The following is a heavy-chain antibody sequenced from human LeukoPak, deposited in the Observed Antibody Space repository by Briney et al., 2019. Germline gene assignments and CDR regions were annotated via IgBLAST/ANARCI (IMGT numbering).Heavy chain of an antibody. CDR3: ARLNYDFWSGYYSAPTYYYYMDV. D-gene: IGHD3-3*01. CDR2: IYTSGST. V-gene: IGHV4-4*09. Sequence: GSLRLSCAASGFTFSSYAMSWVRQAPGKGLEWIGYIYTSGSTNYNPSLKSRVTISVDTSKNQFSLKLSSVTAADTAVYYCARLNYDFWSGYYSAPTYYYYMDVWGKGTTVTVSS. J-gene: IGHJ6*03. CDR1: GFTFSSYA.